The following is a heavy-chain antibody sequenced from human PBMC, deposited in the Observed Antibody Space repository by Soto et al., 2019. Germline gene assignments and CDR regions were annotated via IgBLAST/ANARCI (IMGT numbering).Heavy chain of an antibody. CDR1: GGTFSSYA. Sequence: RASVKVSCKASGGTFSSYAISWVRQAPGQGLEWMGGIIPIFGTANYAQKFQGRVTITADKSTSTAYMELSSLRSEDTAVYYCARGVNVGIAVAGLDYWGQGTLVTVSS. J-gene: IGHJ4*02. D-gene: IGHD6-19*01. V-gene: IGHV1-69*06. CDR2: IIPIFGTA. CDR3: ARGVNVGIAVAGLDY.